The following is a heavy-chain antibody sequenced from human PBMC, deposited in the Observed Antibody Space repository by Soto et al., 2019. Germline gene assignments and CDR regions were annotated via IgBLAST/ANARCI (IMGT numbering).Heavy chain of an antibody. Sequence: QVQLQQWGAGLLKPSETLSLTCGVFGGSFSGYYWTWIRQPPGKGLEWIGEIYHSGGTNYHPSLKSRVTTSVDTSNNHFSLKLSSVTAADKAVYYCARGALVWFGAHDYYGMDVWGQGTTVNVSS. J-gene: IGHJ6*02. V-gene: IGHV4-34*01. CDR3: ARGALVWFGAHDYYGMDV. CDR2: IYHSGGT. CDR1: GGSFSGYY. D-gene: IGHD3-10*01.